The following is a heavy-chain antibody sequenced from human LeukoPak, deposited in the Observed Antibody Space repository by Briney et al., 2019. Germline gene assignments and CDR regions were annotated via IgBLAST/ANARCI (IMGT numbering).Heavy chain of an antibody. V-gene: IGHV4-34*01. Sequence: NPSETLSLTCAVYGGSFSGYYWSWIRQPPGKGLEWIGEINHSGSTNYNPSLKSRVTISVDTSKNQFSLKLSSVTAADTAVYYRARLREYSSSPGDYWGQGTLVTVSS. D-gene: IGHD6-6*01. CDR1: GGSFSGYY. CDR3: ARLREYSSSPGDY. CDR2: INHSGST. J-gene: IGHJ4*02.